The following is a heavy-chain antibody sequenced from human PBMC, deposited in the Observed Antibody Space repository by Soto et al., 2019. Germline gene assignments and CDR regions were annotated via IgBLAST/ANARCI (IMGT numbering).Heavy chain of an antibody. CDR1: GYIFTNYD. V-gene: IGHV1-8*01. CDR3: ARDGTAAGNY. CDR2: INPNSGNT. Sequence: ASVKVSCKASGYIFTNYDINWVRQATGQGLEYLGWINPNSGNTGYVQKFKGRVTMTRNTSINTAYMELNSLRSEDTAVYYCARDGTAAGNYWGQGTLVTVSS. D-gene: IGHD6-13*01. J-gene: IGHJ4*02.